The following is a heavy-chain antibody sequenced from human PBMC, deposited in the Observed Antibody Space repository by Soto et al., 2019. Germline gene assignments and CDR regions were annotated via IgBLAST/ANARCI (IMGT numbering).Heavy chain of an antibody. V-gene: IGHV4-38-2*02. J-gene: IGHJ4*02. Sequence: PSETLSLTCAVSNFSISNGYYWSWIRQPPGRGLEWLGSMYHRGIAYYNPSLAGRVSISIDTSKNQFSLSLTSVTAADTAVYFCAREAFHYYATTGFYSEYWGRGTRVTVAS. CDR3: AREAFHYYATTGFYSEY. CDR1: NFSISNGYY. D-gene: IGHD3-10*01. CDR2: MYHRGIA.